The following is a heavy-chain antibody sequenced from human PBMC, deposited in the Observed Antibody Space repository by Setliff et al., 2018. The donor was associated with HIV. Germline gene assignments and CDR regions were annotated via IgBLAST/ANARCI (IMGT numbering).Heavy chain of an antibody. CDR3: AKYDPTHYYDSSGYPDDAFDI. D-gene: IGHD3-22*01. V-gene: IGHV5-51*01. CDR1: GYRFTSYW. CDR2: IYPGDSDT. J-gene: IGHJ3*02. Sequence: GESLKISCKGFGYRFTSYWIGWVRQMPGKGLEWMGIIYPGDSDTRYSPSFQGQVTISADKSISTAYLQWSSLKASDTAMYYCAKYDPTHYYDSSGYPDDAFDIWGQGTMVTVSS.